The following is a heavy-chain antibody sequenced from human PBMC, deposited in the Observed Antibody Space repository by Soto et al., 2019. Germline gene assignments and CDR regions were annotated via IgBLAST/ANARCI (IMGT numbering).Heavy chain of an antibody. J-gene: IGHJ6*02. CDR3: ARDQGAGQYGMDV. CDR1: GYTFTSYG. V-gene: IGHV1-18*01. Sequence: QVQLVQSGAEVKTPGASVKVSCKASGYTFTSYGVSWVRQAPGQGLEWMGWISAYNGDTNYAQKVQGRVTMTTDTSATTTYMELRSLRPDDTVVYYCARDQGAGQYGMDVWGQGTTVTVSS. CDR2: ISAYNGDT.